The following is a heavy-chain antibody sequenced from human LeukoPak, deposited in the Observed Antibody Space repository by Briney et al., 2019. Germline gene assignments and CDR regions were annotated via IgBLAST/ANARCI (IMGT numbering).Heavy chain of an antibody. CDR1: GFTLSSYW. J-gene: IGHJ4*02. CDR2: IKQDGSET. CDR3: ARAGGARSSWSY. Sequence: GGSLRLSCAASGFTLSSYWMNWVRQAPGKGLEWVANIKQDGSETYYVDSVKGRFTVSRDNAKNSLNLQMNSLRVEDTAVYYCARAGGARSSWSYWGQGTLVTVSS. V-gene: IGHV3-7*01. D-gene: IGHD6-13*01.